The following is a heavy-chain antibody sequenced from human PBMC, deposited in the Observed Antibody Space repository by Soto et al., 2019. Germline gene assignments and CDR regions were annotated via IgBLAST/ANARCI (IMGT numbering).Heavy chain of an antibody. CDR1: GVTFGGHG. CDR3: ARDTVARSSWAYYYYGMDV. Sequence: FLRLPRAAAGVTFGGHGSRCILQAPGKGLVWVSRINSDGSSTSYADSVKGRFTISRDNAKNTLYLQMNSLRAEDTAVYYCARDTVARSSWAYYYYGMDVWGQGTTVTVSS. J-gene: IGHJ6*02. CDR2: INSDGSST. D-gene: IGHD6-13*01. V-gene: IGHV3-74*01.